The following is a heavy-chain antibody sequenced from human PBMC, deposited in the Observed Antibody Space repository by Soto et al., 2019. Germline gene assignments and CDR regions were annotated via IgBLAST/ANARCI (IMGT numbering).Heavy chain of an antibody. J-gene: IGHJ4*02. D-gene: IGHD2-2*01. CDR3: ARHAAYCSSTSCSQNDY. V-gene: IGHV5-51*01. CDR2: IYPGDSDT. Sequence: GESRKISCKSSEYSFTNYWIAWVRQMPGKGLEWMGVIYPGDSDTIYSPSFQGQVTMSADKSINTAYLQWSSLKASDTAMYYCARHAAYCSSTSCSQNDYWGQGTLVTVSS. CDR1: EYSFTNYW.